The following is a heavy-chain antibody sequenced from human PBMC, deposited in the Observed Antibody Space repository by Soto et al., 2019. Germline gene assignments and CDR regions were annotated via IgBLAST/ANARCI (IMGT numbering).Heavy chain of an antibody. Sequence: EVQLVESGGGLVQPGGSLRLSCAASGFTFSTSWMHWVRQAAGKGLVWVSRINRDATTTNYADAVKGLFTISRDNAKNTLYLQMDSLTAEYTAVYYCARGPTGWFGYDYWGQGTLVTVSS. CDR3: ARGPTGWFGYDY. CDR2: INRDATTT. D-gene: IGHD3-10*01. CDR1: GFTFSTSW. V-gene: IGHV3-74*01. J-gene: IGHJ4*02.